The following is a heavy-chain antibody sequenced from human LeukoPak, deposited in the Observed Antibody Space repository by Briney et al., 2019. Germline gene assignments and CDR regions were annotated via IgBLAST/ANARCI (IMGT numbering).Heavy chain of an antibody. D-gene: IGHD1-26*01. CDR2: IAYDGSNA. V-gene: IGHV3-30-3*01. Sequence: GGSLRLSCTASGFTFSSHAMHWVRQAPGKGLEWVAHIAYDGSNAYYPDSLKGRFTISGDNSKNTLSLQMNSLRAEDTAVYYCAAEVGPRDFGNWGQGTLVTVFS. CDR1: GFTFSSHA. CDR3: AAEVGPRDFGN. J-gene: IGHJ4*02.